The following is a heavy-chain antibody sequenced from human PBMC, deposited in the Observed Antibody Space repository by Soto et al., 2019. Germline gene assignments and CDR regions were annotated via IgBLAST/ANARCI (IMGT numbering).Heavy chain of an antibody. CDR3: VRGTNGWRGMDY. Sequence: GGSLRLSCAASGFTFSSYPIHWVRQAPGKGPVWVSRITEDGSGTTYADSVKGRFTVTRDNAKNTMYLQMSGLGAEDTAVYHCVRGTNGWRGMDYWGQGTLVTVSS. D-gene: IGHD2-8*01. CDR2: ITEDGSGT. J-gene: IGHJ4*02. V-gene: IGHV3-74*01. CDR1: GFTFSSYP.